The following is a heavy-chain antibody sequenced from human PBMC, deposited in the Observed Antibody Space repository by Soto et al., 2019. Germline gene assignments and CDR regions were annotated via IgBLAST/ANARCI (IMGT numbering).Heavy chain of an antibody. D-gene: IGHD2-2*01. Sequence: GESLKISCKGSGYSFTSYWISWVRQMPGKGLEWMGRIDPSDSYTNYSPSFQGHVTISADKSISTAYLQWSSLKASDTAMYYCARHKGCSSTSCYYYYYGMDVWGQGTTVTVSS. CDR1: GYSFTSYW. CDR3: ARHKGCSSTSCYYYYYGMDV. J-gene: IGHJ6*02. V-gene: IGHV5-10-1*01. CDR2: IDPSDSYT.